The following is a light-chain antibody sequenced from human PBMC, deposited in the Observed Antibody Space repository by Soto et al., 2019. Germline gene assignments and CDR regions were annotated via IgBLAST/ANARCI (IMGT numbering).Light chain of an antibody. V-gene: IGKV3-20*01. CDR1: QSVGSSY. J-gene: IGKJ1*01. CDR2: GAS. CDR3: HQYGDSPQK. Sequence: EIVLTQSPGTLSLSPGEGATLSCRASQSVGSSYLAWYQQRPGQAPRLLITGASNRATGVADRFSGSGSGTDFTLTISRLEPEDFAVYYCHQYGDSPQKFGQGTKVDIK.